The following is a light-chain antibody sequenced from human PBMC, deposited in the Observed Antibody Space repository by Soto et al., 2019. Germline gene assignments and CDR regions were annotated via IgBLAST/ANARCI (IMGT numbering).Light chain of an antibody. J-gene: IGKJ2*01. CDR3: HQYYTPPYT. CDR1: QSVLYSSNNKNY. CDR2: WAS. V-gene: IGKV4-1*01. Sequence: DIVMTQSPDSLAVSLGERATINCKSSQSVLYSSNNKNYLVWYQQKPGQPPKLLIYWASIRESGVPDRFSGSGSGTDFTLTISSLQAEDVAVYYCHQYYTPPYTFGQGTKLEIK.